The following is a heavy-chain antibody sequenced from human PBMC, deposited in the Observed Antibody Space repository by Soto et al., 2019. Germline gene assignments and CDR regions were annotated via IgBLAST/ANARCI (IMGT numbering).Heavy chain of an antibody. CDR3: TRENIENSDVLYGDFDI. CDR1: GYTVTDYY. V-gene: IGHV1-2*02. D-gene: IGHD4-17*01. J-gene: IGHJ3*02. CDR2: MNPKSGGT. Sequence: AAVRGSCETSGYTVTDYYRHWGRQAPGQGREWMGWMNPKSGGTYFAQKFQGRVTLTGDTSIGTAYIEVNSLTSDDTAVYCCTRENIENSDVLYGDFDICRQGPMVTIS.